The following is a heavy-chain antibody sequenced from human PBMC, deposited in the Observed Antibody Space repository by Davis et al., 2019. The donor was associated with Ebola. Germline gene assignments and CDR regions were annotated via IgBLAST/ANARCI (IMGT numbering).Heavy chain of an antibody. V-gene: IGHV4-39*01. CDR1: GGSISSSSYY. CDR3: ATRHPSHFDY. CDR2: IYYSRST. Sequence: SETLSLTCTVSGGSISSSSYYWGWIRQPPGKGLEWIGSIYYSRSTYYNPSLKSRVTISVDTSKNQFSLKLSSVTAADTAVYYCATRHPSHFDYWGQGTLVTVSS. J-gene: IGHJ4*02.